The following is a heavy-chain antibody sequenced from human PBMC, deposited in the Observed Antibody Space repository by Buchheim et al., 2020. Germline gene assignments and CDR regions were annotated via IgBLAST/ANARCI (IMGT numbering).Heavy chain of an antibody. CDR2: INQNGGEK. CDR1: GFNFGTLW. Sequence: EVQLVESGGGLGRPGGSLRLSCVASGFNFGTLWMSWVRQVPGKGLEWVANINQNGGEKYYVDSVEGRFTISRDNSKNTLYLQMNSLRAEDTAVYYCAKDLRGGSHDYWGQGTL. D-gene: IGHD1-26*01. J-gene: IGHJ4*02. CDR3: AKDLRGGSHDY. V-gene: IGHV3-7*01.